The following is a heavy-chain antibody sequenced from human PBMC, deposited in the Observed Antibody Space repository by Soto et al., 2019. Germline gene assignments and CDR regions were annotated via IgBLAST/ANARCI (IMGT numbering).Heavy chain of an antibody. CDR2: IWNDGSNE. CDR3: ARDQTDSGGYSDS. V-gene: IGHV3-33*01. CDR1: EFPFSSFG. J-gene: IGHJ4*02. Sequence: GGSLRLSCEASEFPFSSFGIHWVRQAPGKGLEWLAIIWNDGSNEYYADSVKGRFTISRDNSKNTVYLQVSNLRAEDTAVYFCARDQTDSGGYSDSWGQGTLVTVSS. D-gene: IGHD2-15*01.